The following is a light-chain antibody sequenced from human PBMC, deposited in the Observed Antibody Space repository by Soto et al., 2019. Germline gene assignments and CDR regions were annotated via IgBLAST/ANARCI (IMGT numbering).Light chain of an antibody. CDR1: QSVSSSY. Sequence: EIVLTQSPGTLSLSPGERATLSCRASQSVSSSYLAWYQQKPGQAPRRLIYGASSRATGIPDRFSGSGSGTDFTLTISRLEPEDFAVYYCQQYGSSPTTFGQGTKVDIK. CDR3: QQYGSSPTT. V-gene: IGKV3-20*01. J-gene: IGKJ1*01. CDR2: GAS.